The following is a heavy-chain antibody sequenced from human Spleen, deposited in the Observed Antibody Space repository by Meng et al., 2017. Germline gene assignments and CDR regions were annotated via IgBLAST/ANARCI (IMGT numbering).Heavy chain of an antibody. CDR3: ARGEGYSYGYGMDV. CDR1: GFTFSTHA. D-gene: IGHD5-18*01. V-gene: IGHV4-59*11. J-gene: IGHJ6*02. Sequence: SCAAAGFTFSTHAMSWVRPAPGKGLEWMGYIYESGSTNYDPSLKSRLTISVDTSNNEFSLKLTSVTAADTAVYYFARGEGYSYGYGMDVWGQGTTVTVSS. CDR2: IYESGST.